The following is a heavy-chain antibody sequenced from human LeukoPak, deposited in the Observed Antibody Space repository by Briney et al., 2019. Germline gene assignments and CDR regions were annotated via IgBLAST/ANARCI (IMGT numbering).Heavy chain of an antibody. CDR2: MNPNSGNT. D-gene: IGHD6-19*01. CDR1: GYTFTSYD. V-gene: IGHV1-8*01. J-gene: IGHJ4*02. CDR3: ARPSVTGKRRDPYSSGWYRHFDY. Sequence: ASVKVSCKASGYTFTSYDINWVRQATGQGLEWMGWMNPNSGNTGYAQKFQGRVTMTRNTSISTAYMELSSLRSEDTAVYYCARPSVTGKRRDPYSSGWYRHFDYWGQGTLVTVSS.